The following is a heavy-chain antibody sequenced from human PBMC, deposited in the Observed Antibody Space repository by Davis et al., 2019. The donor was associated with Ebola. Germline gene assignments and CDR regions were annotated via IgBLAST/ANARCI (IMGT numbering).Heavy chain of an antibody. J-gene: IGHJ4*02. D-gene: IGHD6-13*01. V-gene: IGHV3-9*01. CDR1: GFTFSGYW. Sequence: SLKISCAASGFTFSGYWMHWVRQAPGKGLEWVSGISWNSGSIGYADSVKGRFTISRDNAKNSLYLQMNSLRAEDTALYYCAKAAAAGTGVFDYWGQGTLVTVSS. CDR2: ISWNSGSI. CDR3: AKAAAAGTGVFDY.